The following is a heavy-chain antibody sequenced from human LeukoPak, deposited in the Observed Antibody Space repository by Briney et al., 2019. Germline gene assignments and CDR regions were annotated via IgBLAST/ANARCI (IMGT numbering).Heavy chain of an antibody. V-gene: IGHV2-70*01. CDR2: IDWDDDK. D-gene: IGHD3-10*01. J-gene: IGHJ3*02. CDR1: GFSLSTSGLC. Sequence: ESGPTLVNPTQTLTLTCTFSGFSLSTSGLCVSWIRQPPGKALEWLALIDWDDDKYYSTSLKTRLTISKDTSKNQVVLIMTNMDPVDTATYYCARTLYYGPGSYYNQFGAFDIWGQGTMVTVSS. CDR3: ARTLYYGPGSYYNQFGAFDI.